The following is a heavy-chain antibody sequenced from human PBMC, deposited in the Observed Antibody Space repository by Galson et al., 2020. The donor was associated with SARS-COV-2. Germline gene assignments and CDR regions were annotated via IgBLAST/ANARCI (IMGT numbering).Heavy chain of an antibody. Sequence: SETLSLTCTVSGGFISSGSYYWSWIRQPAGKGLEWIGRIYTSGSTNYNPSLKSRVTISVDTSKNQFSLKLSSVTAADTAVYYCARGGGSSWYSDYWGQGTLVTVSS. CDR3: ARGGGSSWYSDY. J-gene: IGHJ4*02. V-gene: IGHV4-61*02. D-gene: IGHD6-13*01. CDR1: GGFISSGSYY. CDR2: IYTSGST.